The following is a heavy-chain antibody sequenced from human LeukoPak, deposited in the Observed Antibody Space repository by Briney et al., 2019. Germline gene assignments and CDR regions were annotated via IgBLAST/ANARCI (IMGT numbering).Heavy chain of an antibody. CDR1: GYTFTDYF. V-gene: IGHV1-2*02. J-gene: IGHJ6*03. Sequence: GASVKVSCKASGYTFTDYFMHWVRQVPGQGLECMGWIEPNSGGANYAQNFQGRVTMTRDTSISTAYMELSSLRSDDTAVYYCARARGTSSTNFFYYIDVWGKGTTVTVSS. CDR2: IEPNSGGA. CDR3: ARARGTSSTNFFYYIDV. D-gene: IGHD3-16*01.